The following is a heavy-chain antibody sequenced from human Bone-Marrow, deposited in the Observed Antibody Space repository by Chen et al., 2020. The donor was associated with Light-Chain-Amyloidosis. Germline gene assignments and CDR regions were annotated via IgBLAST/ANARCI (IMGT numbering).Heavy chain of an antibody. CDR1: GFSFSTYW. J-gene: IGHJ4*02. D-gene: IGHD3-9*01. CDR3: ARTTLRYHDY. CDR2: TNSAGTST. V-gene: IGHV3-74*01. Sequence: EVLLVESGGEVVQPGGSLRLSCTASGFSFSTYWMHWVRQSPGKGLVSVSRTNSAGTSTTYADSVKGRFTVSRDNTKNTMYLEMNSLRVEDTAVYYCARTTLRYHDYWGQGTLVTVSS.